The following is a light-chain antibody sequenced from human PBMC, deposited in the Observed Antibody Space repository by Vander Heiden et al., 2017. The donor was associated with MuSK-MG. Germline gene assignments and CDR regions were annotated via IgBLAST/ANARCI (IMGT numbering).Light chain of an antibody. CDR2: AAS. J-gene: IGKJ5*01. CDR1: QSISSY. Sequence: DIQMTQSPSSLSASVGDRVTITCRASQSISSYLNWYLQKPGKAPKLLIYAASSLQSGVPSRFSGSGSGTDFTLTISRLQREDFATYYCQQRDSSPFTFGQGTLLEIK. CDR3: QQRDSSPFT. V-gene: IGKV1-39*01.